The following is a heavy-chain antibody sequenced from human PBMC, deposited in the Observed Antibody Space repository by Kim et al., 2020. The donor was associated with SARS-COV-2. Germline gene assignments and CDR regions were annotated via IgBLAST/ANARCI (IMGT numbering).Heavy chain of an antibody. V-gene: IGHV4-30-4*01. Sequence: SETLSLTCTVSGGSISSGDYYWSWIRQPPGKGLEWIGYIYYSGSTYYNPSLKSRVTISVDTSKNQFSLKLSSVTAADTAVYYCARKGDSSSWPYYFDYWGQGTLVTVSS. D-gene: IGHD6-13*01. J-gene: IGHJ4*02. CDR2: IYYSGST. CDR3: ARKGDSSSWPYYFDY. CDR1: GGSISSGDYY.